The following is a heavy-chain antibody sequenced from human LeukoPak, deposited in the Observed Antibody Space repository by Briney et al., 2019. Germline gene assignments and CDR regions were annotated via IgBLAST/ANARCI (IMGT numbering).Heavy chain of an antibody. CDR1: GGSFSGYY. V-gene: IGHV4-34*01. D-gene: IGHD3-22*01. CDR2: INHSGST. Sequence: PSETLSLTCAVYGGSFSGYYWSWIRQPPGKGLEWFGEINHSGSTNYNPSLKSRVTISVDKSKNQFSLKLSSVTAADTAVYYCAREGEANYYDSSGYLGWFDPWGQGTLVTVSS. CDR3: AREGEANYYDSSGYLGWFDP. J-gene: IGHJ5*02.